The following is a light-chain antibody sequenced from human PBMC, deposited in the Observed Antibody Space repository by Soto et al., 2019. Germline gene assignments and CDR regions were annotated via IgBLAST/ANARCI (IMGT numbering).Light chain of an antibody. J-gene: IGLJ1*01. V-gene: IGLV2-14*01. CDR2: DVS. CDR3: SSYTSSSTLGV. Sequence: QSVLTQPASVSGSPGQSITISCTGTSSDVGGYSYVSWYQQHPGKAPKLVIYDVSNRPSGVSNRFSGSKSGNTASLTISGLQAEDEADYYCSSYTSSSTLGVFGTGTKVTVL. CDR1: SSDVGGYSY.